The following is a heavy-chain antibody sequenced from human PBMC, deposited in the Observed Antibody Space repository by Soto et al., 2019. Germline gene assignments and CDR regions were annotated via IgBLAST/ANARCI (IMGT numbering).Heavy chain of an antibody. V-gene: IGHV1-18*04. Sequence: GASVKVSCKASGYTFTSYGISWVRQAPGQGLEWMGWISAYNGNTNYAQKLQGRVTMTRDTSISTAYMELSRLRSDDTAVYYCASTNGRGSLRYYYSGMDVGGQGTTVTVSS. CDR3: ASTNGRGSLRYYYSGMDV. CDR2: ISAYNGNT. D-gene: IGHD2-8*01. J-gene: IGHJ6*02. CDR1: GYTFTSYG.